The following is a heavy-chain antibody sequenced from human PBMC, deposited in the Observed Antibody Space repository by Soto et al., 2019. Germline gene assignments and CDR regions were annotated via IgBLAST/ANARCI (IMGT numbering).Heavy chain of an antibody. CDR1: GGTFSSYA. D-gene: IGHD6-13*01. V-gene: IGHV1-69*13. CDR2: IIPIFGTA. J-gene: IGHJ4*02. CDR3: ARMAAAGTGSSDY. Sequence: SVKVSCKASGGTFSSYAISWVRQAPGQGLEWMGGIIPIFGTANYAQKFQGRVTITADESTSTAYMELSSLRSGDTAVYHIARMAAAGTGSSDYWGQGTLVTVSS.